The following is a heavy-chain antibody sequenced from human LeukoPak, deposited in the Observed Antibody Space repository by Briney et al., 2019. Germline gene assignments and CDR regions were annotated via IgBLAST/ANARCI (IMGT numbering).Heavy chain of an antibody. CDR1: GFTFSSYA. V-gene: IGHV3-23*01. J-gene: IGHJ4*02. CDR3: AKEAWYCSSTSCHFDY. D-gene: IGHD2-2*01. Sequence: GGSLRLSCAASGFTFSSYAMSWVRQAPGKGLEWVSAISGSGGSTYYADSVKGRFTISRDNSKNTLYLQMNSLRAEDTAVYYCAKEAWYCSSTSCHFDYWGQGTLVTASS. CDR2: ISGSGGST.